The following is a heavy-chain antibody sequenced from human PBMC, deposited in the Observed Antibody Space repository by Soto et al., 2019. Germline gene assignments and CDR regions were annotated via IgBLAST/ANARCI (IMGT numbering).Heavy chain of an antibody. CDR1: GGSISSYY. V-gene: IGHV4-59*01. D-gene: IGHD2-8*01. J-gene: IGHJ5*02. CDR2: IYYSGST. Sequence: SETLSLTCTVSGGSISSYYWSWIRQPPGKGLEWIGYIYYSGSTNYNPSLKSRVTISVDTSKNQFSLKLSSVTAADTAVYYCARVGGTNCWGGNWFDPWGQGTLVTVSS. CDR3: ARVGGTNCWGGNWFDP.